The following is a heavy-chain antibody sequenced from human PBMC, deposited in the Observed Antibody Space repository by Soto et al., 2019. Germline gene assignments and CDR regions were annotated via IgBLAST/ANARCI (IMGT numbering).Heavy chain of an antibody. CDR3: ARDINSSSGGGRGFDP. V-gene: IGHV4-59*01. Sequence: SETLSLTCTVSGGSISSYYWSWIRQPPGKGLEWIGYIYYSGSTNYNPSLKSRVTISVDTSKNQFSLKLSSVTAADTAVYYCARDINSSSGGGRGFDPWGQGTLVTVSS. CDR1: GGSISSYY. D-gene: IGHD6-6*01. J-gene: IGHJ5*02. CDR2: IYYSGST.